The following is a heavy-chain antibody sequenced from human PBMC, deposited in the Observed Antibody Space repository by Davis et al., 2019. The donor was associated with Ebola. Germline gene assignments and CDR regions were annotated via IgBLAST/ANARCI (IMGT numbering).Heavy chain of an antibody. CDR1: GGSISSSSYY. CDR3: ARDFVY. J-gene: IGHJ4*02. CDR2: IYYSGST. V-gene: IGHV4-39*02. Sequence: MPSETLSLTCTVSGGSISSSSYYWGWIRQPPGKGLEWIGSIYYSGSTYYNPSLKSRVTISVDTSKNQFSLRLDSVTAADTAVYYCARDFVYWGQGILVTVSS.